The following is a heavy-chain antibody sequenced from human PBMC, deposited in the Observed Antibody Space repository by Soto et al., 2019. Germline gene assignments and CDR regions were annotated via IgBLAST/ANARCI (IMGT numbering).Heavy chain of an antibody. V-gene: IGHV4-4*02. Sequence: QVQLQESGPRLVKPSGTLSLTCTVSGGSISSNNWWTWVRQPPGKGLEWIGEIYHSGDTNYKPSLETRVSISVDKSKNQISLRLNSVTAADTAVYYCARETYSNYGGWIDFWGQGDLVTVSS. D-gene: IGHD4-4*01. J-gene: IGHJ4*02. CDR1: GGSISSNNW. CDR3: ARETYSNYGGWIDF. CDR2: IYHSGDT.